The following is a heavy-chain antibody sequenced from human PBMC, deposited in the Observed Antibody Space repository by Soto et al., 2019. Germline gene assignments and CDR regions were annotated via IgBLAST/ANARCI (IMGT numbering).Heavy chain of an antibody. V-gene: IGHV4-30-2*01. J-gene: IGHJ4*02. D-gene: IGHD6-13*01. CDR3: ASFGAAAGTHY. Sequence: PSETLSLTCAVSGGSISSGGYSWSWIRQPPGEGLGWIGYIYHSGSTYYNPSLKSRVTISVDRSKNQFSLKLSSVTAADTAVYYCASFGAAAGTHYWGQGTLVTVSS. CDR2: IYHSGST. CDR1: GGSISSGGYS.